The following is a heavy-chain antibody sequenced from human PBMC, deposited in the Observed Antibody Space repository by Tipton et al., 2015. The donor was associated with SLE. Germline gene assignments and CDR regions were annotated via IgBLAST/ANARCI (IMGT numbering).Heavy chain of an antibody. J-gene: IGHJ3*02. D-gene: IGHD6-6*01. V-gene: IGHV1-18*01. Sequence: QSGPEVKKPGASVKVSCKASGYTFTSYGISWVRQAPGQGLEWMGWISAYNGNTNYAQKLQGRVTMTTDTSTSTAYMELRSPRSDDTAVYYCAIPRGIAARDDAFDIWGQGTMVTVSS. CDR2: ISAYNGNT. CDR3: AIPRGIAARDDAFDI. CDR1: GYTFTSYG.